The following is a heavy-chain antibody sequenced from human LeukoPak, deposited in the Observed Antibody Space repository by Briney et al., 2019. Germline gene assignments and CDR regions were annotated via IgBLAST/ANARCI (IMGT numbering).Heavy chain of an antibody. CDR2: INPNNGGT. D-gene: IGHD4-17*01. CDR1: GYTFTGYY. V-gene: IGHV1-2*02. CDR3: ARDRATTVTTNYYYGMDV. J-gene: IGHJ6*02. Sequence: GASVKVSCKASGYTFTGYYMHWVRQAPGQGLEWMGWINPNNGGTNYAQKFQGRVTMTRDTSISTAYMELSRLRSDDTAVYYCARDRATTVTTNYYYGMDVWGQGTTVTVSS.